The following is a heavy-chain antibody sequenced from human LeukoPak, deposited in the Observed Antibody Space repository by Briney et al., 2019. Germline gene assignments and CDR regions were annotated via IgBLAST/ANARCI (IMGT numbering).Heavy chain of an antibody. D-gene: IGHD2-15*01. J-gene: IGHJ4*02. CDR1: GYTFTTYD. CDR2: MNPNSGNT. Sequence: ASVKVPCKASGYTFTTYDINWVRQATGQGLEWMGWMNPNSGNTGFAQKFQGRVTMTRNTSISTAYMELTGLRSDDTAMYYCARGGVRCSGGSCYYFDYWGQGTLVTVSS. CDR3: ARGGVRCSGGSCYYFDY. V-gene: IGHV1-8*01.